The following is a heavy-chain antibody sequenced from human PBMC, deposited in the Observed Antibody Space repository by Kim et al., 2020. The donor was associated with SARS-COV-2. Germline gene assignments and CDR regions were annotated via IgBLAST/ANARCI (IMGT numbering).Heavy chain of an antibody. CDR1: GFTFHNPC. CDR3: VTDLLYGIAYF. J-gene: IGHJ2*01. Sequence: GGSLRLSCVASGFTFHNPCIHWVRRAPGKGLVWVSRILWDRGCAGYADSVRGRFTLSRDTAANSVYLQMDSLRTDDTALYYCVTDLLYGIAYF. V-gene: IGHV3-9*01. CDR2: ILWDRGCA. D-gene: IGHD2-21*01.